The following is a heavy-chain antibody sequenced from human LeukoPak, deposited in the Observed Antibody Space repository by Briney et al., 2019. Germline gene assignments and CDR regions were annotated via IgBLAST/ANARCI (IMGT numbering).Heavy chain of an antibody. D-gene: IGHD2-2*02. V-gene: IGHV1-46*01. CDR2: INPRGGST. CDR1: GYTFTSYS. Sequence: ASVNVSCKASGYTFTSYSMHWVRQAPGQGLEWMGIINPRGGSTSYAQKFQGRVTMTRDMSTSTVYMELSSLRSEDTAVYYCARGYCSSTSCYSQVRKRASIAAAAPEDRADWFDPWGQGTLVTVSS. CDR3: ARGYCSSTSCYSQVRKRASIAAAAPEDRADWFDP. J-gene: IGHJ5*02.